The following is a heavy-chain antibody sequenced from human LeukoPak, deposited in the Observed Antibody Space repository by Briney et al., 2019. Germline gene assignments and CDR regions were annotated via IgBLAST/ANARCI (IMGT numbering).Heavy chain of an antibody. CDR1: GFTFSSYA. CDR3: VREDTPATANY. D-gene: IGHD2-21*02. CDR2: ILNSGGNT. V-gene: IGHV3-23*01. J-gene: IGHJ4*02. Sequence: GGSLRLSCAASGFTFSSYAMAWVRQAPGKGLEWVSTILNSGGNTYYADSVTGRSTISRDNSKDTLFLQMHSLRPGDTAVYYCVREDTPATANYWGQGTLVTISS.